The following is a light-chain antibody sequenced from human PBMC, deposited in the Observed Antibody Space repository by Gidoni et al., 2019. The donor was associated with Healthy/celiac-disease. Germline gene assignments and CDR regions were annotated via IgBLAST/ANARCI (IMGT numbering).Light chain of an antibody. Sequence: DLVMTQSPDSLAVSLGERATIKCKSSQSVLYSSNNKNYLAWYQQKPGQPPKLLIYWASTRESGVPDRFSGSGSGTDFTLTISSLQAEDVAVYYCQQYYSTPRTFGQGTRVEIK. CDR3: QQYYSTPRT. CDR1: QSVLYSSNNKNY. J-gene: IGKJ1*01. CDR2: WAS. V-gene: IGKV4-1*01.